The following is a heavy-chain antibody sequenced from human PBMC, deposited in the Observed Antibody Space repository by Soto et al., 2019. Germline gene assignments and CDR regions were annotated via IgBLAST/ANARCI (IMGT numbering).Heavy chain of an antibody. CDR1: GGSSSSGGYY. D-gene: IGHD2-21*01. CDR2: IYYSGST. Sequence: QLQLQESGPGLVKPSQTLSLTCTVSGGSSSSGGYYWSWIRQHPGKGQEWIGYIYYSGSTYYNPSLKSRVNISVDTSKNQFSLRLSSVTAADTAVYYCARNQAVISDYWGQGTLVTVSS. J-gene: IGHJ4*02. CDR3: ARNQAVISDY. V-gene: IGHV4-31*03.